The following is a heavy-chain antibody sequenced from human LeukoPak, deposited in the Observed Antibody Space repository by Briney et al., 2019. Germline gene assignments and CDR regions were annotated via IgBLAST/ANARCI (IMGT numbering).Heavy chain of an antibody. V-gene: IGHV4-59*01. J-gene: IGHJ4*02. D-gene: IGHD3-10*01. CDR3: ATTPGPH. CDR1: GGSIGSYY. CDR2: IYYSGST. Sequence: SETLSLTCTVSGGSIGSYYWSWIRQPPGKGLEWIGYIYYSGSTNYNPSLKSRVTISVDTSKNQFSLKLNSVTAADTAVYYCATTPGPHWGQGTLVTVSS.